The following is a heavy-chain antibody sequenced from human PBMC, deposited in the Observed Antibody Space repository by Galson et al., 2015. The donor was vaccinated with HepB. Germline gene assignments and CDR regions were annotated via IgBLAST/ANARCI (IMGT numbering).Heavy chain of an antibody. CDR2: ISTSNNP. Sequence: SLRLSCAGSGFTFSPRSMNWVRQAPGKGLEWVSYISTSNNPSYADSVKGRFAISRDNAKNSVYLHLSSLRGEDTAVYYCKRVAWTGYYTADLWGQGTMVTVS. J-gene: IGHJ3*01. D-gene: IGHD3/OR15-3a*01. V-gene: IGHV3-48*01. CDR1: GFTFSPRS. CDR3: KRVAWTGYYTADL.